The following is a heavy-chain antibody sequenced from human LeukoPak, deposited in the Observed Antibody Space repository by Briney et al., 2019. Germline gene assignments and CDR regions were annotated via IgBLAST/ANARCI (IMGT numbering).Heavy chain of an antibody. V-gene: IGHV3-21*01. D-gene: IGHD1-1*01. CDR1: EFILSTYS. J-gene: IGHJ4*02. CDR3: ASGIRERGFDS. Sequence: GGSLRLSCADSEFILSTYSMNWVRQAPGGGLEWVSSISPSGSAIFYAHSVKGRFTISRDNAKNSLYLQMNSLRAEDTALYFCASGIRERGFDSWGQGTLVTVSS. CDR2: ISPSGSAI.